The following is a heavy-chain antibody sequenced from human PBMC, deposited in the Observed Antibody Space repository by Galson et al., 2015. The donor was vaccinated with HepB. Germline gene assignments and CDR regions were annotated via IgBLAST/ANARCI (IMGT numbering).Heavy chain of an antibody. D-gene: IGHD3-22*01. V-gene: IGHV1-24*01. CDR1: GYTFTSYG. J-gene: IGHJ3*02. Sequence: SVKVSCKASGYTFTSYGISWVRQAPGKGLEWMGGFDPEDGETIYAQKFQGRVTMTEDTSTDTAYMELSSLRSEDTAVYYCATGSGRVYDVAFDIWGQGTMVTVSS. CDR2: FDPEDGET. CDR3: ATGSGRVYDVAFDI.